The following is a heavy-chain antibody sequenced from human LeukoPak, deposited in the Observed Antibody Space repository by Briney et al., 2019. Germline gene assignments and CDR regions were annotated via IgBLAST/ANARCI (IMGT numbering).Heavy chain of an antibody. CDR2: INPNSGGR. CDR3: ASTLTVVGTLDY. CDR1: GYTFTGYY. V-gene: IGHV1-2*02. J-gene: IGHJ4*02. D-gene: IGHD6-19*01. Sequence: ASVKVSCKASGYTFTGYYIHWVRQAPGQGIEWMGWINPNSGGRKYAQKFQGRVTMTRDTSISTIYMELSRLTSDDTAVYYCASTLTVVGTLDYWGQGTLVPVSS.